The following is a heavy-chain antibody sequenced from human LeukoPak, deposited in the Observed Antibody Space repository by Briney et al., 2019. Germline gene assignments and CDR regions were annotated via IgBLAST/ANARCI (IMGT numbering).Heavy chain of an antibody. D-gene: IGHD2-2*01. V-gene: IGHV3-23*01. J-gene: IGHJ5*02. Sequence: GGSLRLSCAASGFTFSSYAMSWVRQAPGKGLEWVSAISASGGTTYYADSVKGRFTISRDNSKNTLYLQMSGLRAEDTAVYYCAKEPREYCSSTSCPNWIDPWGQGTLVTVST. CDR3: AKEPREYCSSTSCPNWIDP. CDR2: ISASGGTT. CDR1: GFTFSSYA.